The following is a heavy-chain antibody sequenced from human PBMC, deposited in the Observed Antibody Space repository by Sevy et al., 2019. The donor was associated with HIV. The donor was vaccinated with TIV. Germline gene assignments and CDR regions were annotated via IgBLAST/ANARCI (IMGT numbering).Heavy chain of an antibody. CDR1: GFRFAGYG. V-gene: IGHV3-20*04. Sequence: GESLKISCAASGFRFAGYGMSWVRQAPGKGLEWVSNINWNGGSTAFADSVKGRFTISRDNAKNFLYLQMNSLSAEDTAFYYCAREGGGQEGHDIWGQGTLVTVSS. CDR2: INWNGGST. D-gene: IGHD3-10*01. J-gene: IGHJ3*02. CDR3: AREGGGQEGHDI.